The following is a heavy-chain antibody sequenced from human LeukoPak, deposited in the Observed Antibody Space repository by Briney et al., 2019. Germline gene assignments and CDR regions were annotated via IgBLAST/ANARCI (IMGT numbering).Heavy chain of an antibody. CDR1: GGSFSGYY. D-gene: IGHD2-15*01. Sequence: SETLSLTCAVYGGSFSGYYWSWIRQPPGKGLEWIGEINHSGSTNYNPSLKSRVTISVDTSKNRFSLKLSSVTAADTAVYYCASRYCSGGSCPLDYWGQGTLVTVSS. CDR3: ASRYCSGGSCPLDY. J-gene: IGHJ4*02. V-gene: IGHV4-34*01. CDR2: INHSGST.